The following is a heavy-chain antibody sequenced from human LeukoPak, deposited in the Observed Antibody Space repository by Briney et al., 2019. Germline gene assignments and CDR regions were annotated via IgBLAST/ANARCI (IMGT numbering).Heavy chain of an antibody. CDR3: AKALTQDNGMDV. CDR1: GFTFDDYT. Sequence: GGSLRLSCAASGFTFDDYTMHWVRQAPGKGLEWVSLISWDGGSTYYADSVKGRFTISRDNSKNSLYLQMNSLRTEDTTLYYCAKALTQDNGMDVWGQGTTVTVSS. V-gene: IGHV3-43*01. D-gene: IGHD2-15*01. CDR2: ISWDGGST. J-gene: IGHJ6*02.